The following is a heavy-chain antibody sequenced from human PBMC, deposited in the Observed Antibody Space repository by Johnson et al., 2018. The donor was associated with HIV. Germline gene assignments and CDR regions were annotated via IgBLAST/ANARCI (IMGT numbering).Heavy chain of an antibody. Sequence: EMQLVESGGGLVQPGGSLRLSCAASGFTVSTNYMSWVRQAPGKGLEWVSVIYSGGNTYYADPVKGRFTISRGNSKNTLYLQMNSLRAEDTAVYYCARDPIGGAFDIWGQGTMVIVSS. CDR3: ARDPIGGAFDI. J-gene: IGHJ3*02. CDR1: GFTVSTNY. V-gene: IGHV3-66*01. CDR2: IYSGGNT. D-gene: IGHD3-16*01.